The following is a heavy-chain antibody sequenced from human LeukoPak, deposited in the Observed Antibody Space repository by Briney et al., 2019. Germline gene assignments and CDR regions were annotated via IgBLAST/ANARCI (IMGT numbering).Heavy chain of an antibody. D-gene: IGHD3-22*01. V-gene: IGHV3-11*01. J-gene: IGHJ5*02. CDR3: ASDSSGYFGP. CDR1: GFTFSDYY. CDR2: ISNTGSDM. Sequence: SGGSLRLSCAASGFTFSDYYMKWIRQAPGKGLEWVSYISNTGSDMYYADSVEGRFTISGDNDKNSLYLQMNSLRAEDTAIYYCASDSSGYFGPWGPGALVTVSS.